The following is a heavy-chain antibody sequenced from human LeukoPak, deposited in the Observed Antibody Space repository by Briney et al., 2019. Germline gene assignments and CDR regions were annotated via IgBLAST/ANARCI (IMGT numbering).Heavy chain of an antibody. CDR1: GYTSTGYY. J-gene: IGHJ6*03. CDR2: INPNSGGT. V-gene: IGHV1-2*06. CDR3: ASATVTTYYYYYYMDV. Sequence: ASVKVSCKASGYTSTGYYMHWVRQAPGQGLEWMGRINPNSGGTNYAQKFQGRVTMTRDTSISTAYMELSRLRSDDTAVYYCASATVTTYYYYYYMDVWGKGTTVTVSS. D-gene: IGHD4-17*01.